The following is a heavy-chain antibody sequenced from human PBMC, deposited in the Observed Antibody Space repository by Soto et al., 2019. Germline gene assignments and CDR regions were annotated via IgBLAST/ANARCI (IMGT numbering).Heavy chain of an antibody. D-gene: IGHD3-3*01. Sequence: QVQLVKSGGGGVQPGKSLRLSCSVFGFSFDTYTMHWVRQAPGKGLEWVAVISHDGEKQSYADSVKGRFTISRDNSQNTMSLQMSSLRTDDTAVYYCARELSLYGVALDYWGQGTLVTVSS. CDR3: ARELSLYGVALDY. CDR2: ISHDGEKQ. CDR1: GFSFDTYT. J-gene: IGHJ4*02. V-gene: IGHV3-30*04.